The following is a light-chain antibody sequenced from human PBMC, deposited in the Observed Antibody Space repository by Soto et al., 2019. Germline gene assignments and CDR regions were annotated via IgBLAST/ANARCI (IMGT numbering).Light chain of an antibody. CDR1: SSDVGDYAY. CDR2: DVN. CDR3: SSYTTTTLVV. V-gene: IGLV2-14*03. J-gene: IGLJ2*01. Sequence: QSALTQPASVSGSPGQSITISCTGTSSDVGDYAYVSWYQQHPGKAPKLMVYDVNNRPSGVSNRFSGSKSGNTASLTISGLQAEDEADYYCSSYTTTTLVVFGGGTKLTVL.